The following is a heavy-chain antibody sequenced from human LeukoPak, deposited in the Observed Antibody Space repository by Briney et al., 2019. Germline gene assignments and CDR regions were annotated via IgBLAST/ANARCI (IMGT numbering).Heavy chain of an antibody. D-gene: IGHD3-10*01. Sequence: SETLSLTCAVYGGAFSGYYWSWVRQPPGKGLEWIGEINHSGSTNYNPSLKSRVTISVDTSKNQFSLKLSSVTAADTAVYYCARNTGRSYYGSGSPKGFDPWGQGTLVTVSS. CDR2: INHSGST. J-gene: IGHJ5*02. V-gene: IGHV4-34*01. CDR3: ARNTGRSYYGSGSPKGFDP. CDR1: GGAFSGYY.